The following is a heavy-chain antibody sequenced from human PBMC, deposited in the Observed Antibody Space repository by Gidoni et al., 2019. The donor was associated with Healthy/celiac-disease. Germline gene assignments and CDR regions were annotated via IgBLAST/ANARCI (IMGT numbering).Heavy chain of an antibody. V-gene: IGHV3-23*01. Sequence: EVQLLESGGGLVQPGGSLRLSCAASGFTFSSYALSWVCQAPGKGLEWVSAISGSGGSTYYADSVKGRFTISRDNSKNTLYLQMNSLRAEDTAVYYCAKDPTPVGANDYWGQGTLVTVSS. D-gene: IGHD1-26*01. CDR1: GFTFSSYA. CDR3: AKDPTPVGANDY. CDR2: ISGSGGST. J-gene: IGHJ4*02.